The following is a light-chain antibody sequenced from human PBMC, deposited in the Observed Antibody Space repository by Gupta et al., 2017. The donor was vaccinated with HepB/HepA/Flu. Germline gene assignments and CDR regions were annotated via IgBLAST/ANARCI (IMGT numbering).Light chain of an antibody. V-gene: IGLV2-14*03. Sequence: QSALPQPASVSGPPGQSITISCTGTSSDVGAYEYVSWYQQHPGKAPKLIIKAVTDRPSGSSNRFSGSTSGNTASLTISGLQAEDEADYYCSSYTITSTYVFGTGTEVTVV. CDR2: AVT. CDR3: SSYTITSTYV. CDR1: SSDVGAYEY. J-gene: IGLJ1*01.